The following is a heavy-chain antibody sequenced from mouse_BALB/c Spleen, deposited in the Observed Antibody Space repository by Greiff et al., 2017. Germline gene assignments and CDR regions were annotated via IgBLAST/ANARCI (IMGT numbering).Heavy chain of an antibody. Sequence: VESGGGLVKPGGSLKLSCAASGFTFSDYYMYWVRQTPEKRLEWVATISDGGSYTYYPDSVKGRFTISRDNAKNNLYLQMSSLKSEDTAMYYCARDWSYYGSRAWFAYWGQGTLVTVSA. CDR1: GFTFSDYY. J-gene: IGHJ3*01. V-gene: IGHV5-4*02. CDR3: ARDWSYYGSRAWFAY. D-gene: IGHD1-1*01. CDR2: ISDGGSYT.